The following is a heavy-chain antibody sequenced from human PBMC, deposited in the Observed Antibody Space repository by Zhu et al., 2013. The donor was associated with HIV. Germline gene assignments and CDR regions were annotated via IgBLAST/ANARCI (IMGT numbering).Heavy chain of an antibody. Sequence: QVHLVQSGTEMKKPGASVRVSCRASGYTFTDYAVSWVRQAPGQGLEWMGWISAYNDKARFAQRFQGRVSLTTDASTSTVYMDLRSLTTDDTAVYYCARILGHCSDTSCSGRGTPDYWGQGTLVHRLL. J-gene: IGHJ4*02. D-gene: IGHD2-2*01. CDR2: ISAYNDKA. CDR3: ARILGHCSDTSCSGRGTPDY. V-gene: IGHV1-18*01. CDR1: GYTFTDYA.